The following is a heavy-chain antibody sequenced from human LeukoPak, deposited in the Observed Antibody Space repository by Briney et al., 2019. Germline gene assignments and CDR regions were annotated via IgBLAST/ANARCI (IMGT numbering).Heavy chain of an antibody. Sequence: GGSLRLSCAASGFTFGTYWMHWVRQAPGKGLVWFSHINSGGSSTNYADSVKGRFTISRDNAKNTLSLQMNSLRAEDTAVYFCTRGIMRRAFDIWGQGTMVAVSS. J-gene: IGHJ3*02. CDR1: GFTFGTYW. CDR3: TRGIMRRAFDI. V-gene: IGHV3-74*01. CDR2: INSGGSST.